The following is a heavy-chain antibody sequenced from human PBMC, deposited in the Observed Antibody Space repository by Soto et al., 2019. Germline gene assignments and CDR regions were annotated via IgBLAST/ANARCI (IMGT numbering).Heavy chain of an antibody. Sequence: GESLEISCKGTGYSFTSYWIGWVRQMPGKGLEWMGIIYPGDSDTRYSPSFQGQVTISADKSISTAYLQWSSLKASDTAMYYRARLFGIAASDAFDIWGQGTMVTVSS. CDR1: GYSFTSYW. J-gene: IGHJ3*02. D-gene: IGHD6-13*01. CDR3: ARLFGIAASDAFDI. V-gene: IGHV5-51*01. CDR2: IYPGDSDT.